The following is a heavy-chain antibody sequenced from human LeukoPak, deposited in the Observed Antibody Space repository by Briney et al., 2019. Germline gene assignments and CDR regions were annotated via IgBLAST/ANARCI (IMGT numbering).Heavy chain of an antibody. Sequence: PSETLSLTCTVSGGSINSSSYYWGWIRQPPGKGLEWIGSIYYSGSTYYNPSLNSRVTIFVDASKNHFSLKLNSVTAADTAVYYCAGLFGYTYGKSNADVFDIWGQGTMVTVSS. CDR2: IYYSGST. D-gene: IGHD5-18*01. J-gene: IGHJ3*02. CDR1: GGSINSSSYY. CDR3: AGLFGYTYGKSNADVFDI. V-gene: IGHV4-39*02.